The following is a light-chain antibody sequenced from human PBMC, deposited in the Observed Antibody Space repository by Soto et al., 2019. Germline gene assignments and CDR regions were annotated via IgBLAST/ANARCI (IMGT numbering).Light chain of an antibody. J-gene: IGLJ2*01. CDR3: NSFSSSSTVI. V-gene: IGLV2-14*01. Sequence: QSVLTQPASVSGSPGQAITISCTGTSSDIGSYNYVSWYRQHPGKAPKLLIYEVSHRPSGVSDRFSGSKSGNTASLTISGLQAEDEADYFCNSFSSSSTVIFSGGTKLTVL. CDR2: EVS. CDR1: SSDIGSYNY.